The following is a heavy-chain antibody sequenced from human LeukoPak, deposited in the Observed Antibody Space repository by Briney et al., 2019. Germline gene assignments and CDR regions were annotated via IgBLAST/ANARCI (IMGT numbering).Heavy chain of an antibody. CDR2: INTNTGNP. J-gene: IGHJ5*02. CDR1: GYTFTTYA. Sequence: ASVKVSCKASGYTFTTYAMNWVRQAPGQGLEWMGWINTNTGNPTYAQGFTGRFVFSLDTSVSTAYLQISSLRAEDTAVHYCARYTSGYYRWFDPWGQGTLVTVSS. V-gene: IGHV7-4-1*02. D-gene: IGHD6-19*01. CDR3: ARYTSGYYRWFDP.